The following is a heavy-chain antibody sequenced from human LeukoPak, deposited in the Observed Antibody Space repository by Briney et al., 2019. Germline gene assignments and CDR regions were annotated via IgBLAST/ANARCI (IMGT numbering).Heavy chain of an antibody. V-gene: IGHV4-39*01. CDR1: GGSISSYY. CDR3: ALGGGSGYSGYDLRGTFDY. D-gene: IGHD5-12*01. CDR2: IYYSGST. J-gene: IGHJ4*02. Sequence: SETLSLTCTVSGGSISSYYWGWIRQPPGKGLEWIGSIYYSGSTYYNPSLKSRVTISVDTSKNQFSLKLSSVTAADTAVYYCALGGGSGYSGYDLRGTFDYWGQGTLVTVSS.